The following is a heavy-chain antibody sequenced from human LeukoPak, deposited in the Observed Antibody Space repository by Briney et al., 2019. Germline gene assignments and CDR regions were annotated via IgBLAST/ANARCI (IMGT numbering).Heavy chain of an antibody. CDR3: ARRSPDYGDYVLDY. Sequence: ASVKVSFKASGYTFTSYGISWVRQAPGQGLEWMGWISAYNGNTNYAQKLHGRVTMTTDTSTSTAYMELRSLRSDDTAVYYCARRSPDYGDYVLDYWGQGTLVTVSS. CDR2: ISAYNGNT. D-gene: IGHD4-17*01. J-gene: IGHJ4*02. CDR1: GYTFTSYG. V-gene: IGHV1-18*01.